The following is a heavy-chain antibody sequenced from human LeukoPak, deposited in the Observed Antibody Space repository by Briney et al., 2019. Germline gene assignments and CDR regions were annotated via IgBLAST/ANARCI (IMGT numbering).Heavy chain of an antibody. D-gene: IGHD3-22*01. V-gene: IGHV4-59*01. CDR3: ASVHSFTHRFWYYDSSGAVDI. CDR1: GGSISRYY. Sequence: PSETLSLTCTVYGGSISRYYWSWIRQPPGKGLEWIGYIYYSGSTNYKPSLKSRVTISVDTSKNQFSLKLSSVTAADTAVYYCASVHSFTHRFWYYDSSGAVDIWGQGTMVTVSS. J-gene: IGHJ3*02. CDR2: IYYSGST.